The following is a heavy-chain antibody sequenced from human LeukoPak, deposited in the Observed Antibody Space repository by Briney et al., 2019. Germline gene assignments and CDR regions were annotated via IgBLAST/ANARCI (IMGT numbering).Heavy chain of an antibody. J-gene: IGHJ4*02. Sequence: SETLSLTCAVYGGSFSGYYWSWIRQLPGKGLEWIGEINHSGSTNYNPSLKSRVTISVDTSKNQFSLKLSSVTAADTAVYYCARRKVRGVIDYWGQGTLVTVSS. V-gene: IGHV4-34*01. CDR1: GGSFSGYY. CDR3: ARRKVRGVIDY. D-gene: IGHD3-10*01. CDR2: INHSGST.